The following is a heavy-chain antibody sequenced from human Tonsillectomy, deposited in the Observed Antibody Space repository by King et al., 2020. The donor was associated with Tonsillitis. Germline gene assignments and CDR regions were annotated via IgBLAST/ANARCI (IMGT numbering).Heavy chain of an antibody. J-gene: IGHJ6*02. V-gene: IGHV3-23*03. Sequence: VQLVESGGGLVQPGGSLRLSCAASGFTFSSYAMTWVRQAPGRGLEWVSVIYSGGNNLYYADSVKGRFTISRDNSKNMLYLHMNSLRAEDSAIYHCARDYRDCSGGRWYSDGMDVWGQGTTVTVSS. D-gene: IGHD2-15*01. CDR1: GFTFSSYA. CDR3: ARDYRDCSGGRWYSDGMDV. CDR2: IYSGGNNL.